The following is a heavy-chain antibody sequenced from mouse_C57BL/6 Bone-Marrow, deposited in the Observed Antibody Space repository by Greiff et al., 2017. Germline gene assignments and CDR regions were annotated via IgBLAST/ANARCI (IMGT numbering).Heavy chain of an antibody. CDR3: TPYYYGSSYAY. D-gene: IGHD1-1*01. CDR1: GYTFTDYE. Sequence: VQLQQSGAELVRPGASVTLSCKASGYTFTDYEMHWVKQTPVHGLEWIGAIDPETGGTAYNQKFKGKAILTADKSSSTAYMELRSLTSEDSADYCCTPYYYGSSYAYWGQGTLVTVSA. CDR2: IDPETGGT. J-gene: IGHJ3*01. V-gene: IGHV1-15*01.